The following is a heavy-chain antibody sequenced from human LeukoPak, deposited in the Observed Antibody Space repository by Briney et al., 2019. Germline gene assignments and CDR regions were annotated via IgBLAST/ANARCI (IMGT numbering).Heavy chain of an antibody. CDR3: ARDWLLWFGELANFDY. V-gene: IGHV1-2*06. CDR1: GYTFTGYY. J-gene: IGHJ4*02. CDR2: INPNSGGT. D-gene: IGHD3-10*01. Sequence: GASVKVSCKASGYTFTGYYMHWVRQAPGQGLEWMGRINPNSGGTNYAQKFQGRVTMTRDTSISTAYMELSRLRSDDTAVYYCARDWLLWFGELANFDYWGQGTLVTLSS.